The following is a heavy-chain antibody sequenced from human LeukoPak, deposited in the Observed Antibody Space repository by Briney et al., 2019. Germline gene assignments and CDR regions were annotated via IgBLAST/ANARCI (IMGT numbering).Heavy chain of an antibody. Sequence: SETLSFTCAVYGGSFSSYCWSWIRQPPGKGLEWIGEINHSGSTNYNPSLKSRVTISVDTSKNQFSLKLSSVTAADTAVYYCARGHTRRGHLGRELPPPHFDYWGQGTLVTVSS. CDR2: INHSGST. V-gene: IGHV4-34*01. D-gene: IGHD1-26*01. CDR3: ARGHTRRGHLGRELPPPHFDY. CDR1: GGSFSSYC. J-gene: IGHJ4*02.